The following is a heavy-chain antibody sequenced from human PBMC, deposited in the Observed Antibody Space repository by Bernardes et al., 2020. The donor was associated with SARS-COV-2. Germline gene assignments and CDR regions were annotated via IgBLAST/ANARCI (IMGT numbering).Heavy chain of an antibody. CDR3: ARRYYDILTGYYILRDAFDI. CDR2: IYYSGST. J-gene: IGHJ3*02. V-gene: IGHV4-59*08. D-gene: IGHD3-9*01. Sequence: SEPLPLTCTVSGGSISSYYWSWIRQRPGKGLEWIGYIYYSGSTNYNPSLKSRVTISVDTSKNQFSLKLSSVTAADTAVYYCARRYYDILTGYYILRDAFDIWGQGTMVTVSS. CDR1: GGSISSYY.